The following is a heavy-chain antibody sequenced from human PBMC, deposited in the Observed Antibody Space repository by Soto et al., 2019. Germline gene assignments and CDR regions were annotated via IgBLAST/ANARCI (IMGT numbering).Heavy chain of an antibody. CDR3: AKQTTVTTFSPCDY. J-gene: IGHJ4*02. Sequence: EVQLLESGGGLVQPGGSLRLSCAASGFTFSSYAMSWVRRAPGKGLEWVSAISGSGGSTYYADSVKGRFTISRDNSKNTLYLQMNSLRAEDTAVYYCAKQTTVTTFSPCDYWGQGTLVTVSS. CDR2: ISGSGGST. CDR1: GFTFSSYA. V-gene: IGHV3-23*01. D-gene: IGHD4-17*01.